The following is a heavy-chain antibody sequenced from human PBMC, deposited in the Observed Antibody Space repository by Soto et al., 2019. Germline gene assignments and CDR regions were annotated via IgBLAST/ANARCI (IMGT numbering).Heavy chain of an antibody. J-gene: IGHJ5*02. Sequence: QVQLVQSGAEVKKPGASVKVSCKASGHIITTHGISWVRQAPGQGLEGMGWISAYNGNTNYAQKFQGRVTMTTDTSTTTAYMELRSLRSDDTAVYYCAGTENYYESSGDLNWLDPWGQGTLVTVSS. CDR3: AGTENYYESSGDLNWLDP. CDR1: GHIITTHG. D-gene: IGHD3-22*01. CDR2: ISAYNGNT. V-gene: IGHV1-18*04.